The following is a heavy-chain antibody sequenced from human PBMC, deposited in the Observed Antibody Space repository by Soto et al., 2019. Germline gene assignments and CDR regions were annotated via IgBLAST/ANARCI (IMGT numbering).Heavy chain of an antibody. J-gene: IGHJ4*02. CDR1: GGSISSYY. CDR3: AREDDYGDYPFDY. CDR2: IYYSGST. Sequence: SETLSLTCTVSGGSISSYYWSWIRQPPGKGLEWIGYIYYSGSTNYNPSLKSRVTISVDTSKNQFSLKLSPVTAADTAVYYCAREDDYGDYPFDYWGQGTLVTVSS. V-gene: IGHV4-59*01. D-gene: IGHD4-17*01.